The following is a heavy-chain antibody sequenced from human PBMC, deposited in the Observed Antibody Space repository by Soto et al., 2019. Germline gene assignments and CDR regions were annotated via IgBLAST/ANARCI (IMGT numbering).Heavy chain of an antibody. D-gene: IGHD3-22*01. CDR3: ARRYYDSSGYYYFDY. J-gene: IGHJ4*02. CDR2: INPNSGGT. CDR1: GYTFTGYY. Sequence: ASVKVSCKASGYTFTGYYMHWVRQAPGQGLEWMGWINPNSGGTNYAQKFQGRVTMTRDTSISTAYMELSRLRSDDTAVYYCARRYYDSSGYYYFDYWGQGTLVPVSS. V-gene: IGHV1-2*02.